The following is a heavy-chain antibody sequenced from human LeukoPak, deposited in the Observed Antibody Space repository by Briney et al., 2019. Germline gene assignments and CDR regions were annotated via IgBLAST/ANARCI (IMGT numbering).Heavy chain of an antibody. CDR2: IYHSGST. V-gene: IGHV4-59*01. CDR3: ARGNGGNSFDY. J-gene: IGHJ4*02. Sequence: SETLSLTCTVSGGSISSYYWSWIRQAPGKGLEWIGYIYHSGSTNCNPSLKSRVSISVDKSKNQFSLKLSSVTAADTAVYYCARGNGGNSFDYWGQGTLVTVSS. D-gene: IGHD4-23*01. CDR1: GGSISSYY.